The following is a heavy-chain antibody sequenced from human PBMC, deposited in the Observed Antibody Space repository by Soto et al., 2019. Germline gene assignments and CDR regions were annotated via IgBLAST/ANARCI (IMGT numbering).Heavy chain of an antibody. V-gene: IGHV1-18*01. J-gene: IGHJ6*02. D-gene: IGHD3-3*01. CDR3: ARDLNPDDFWSGQAIYYGMDV. CDR2: ISAYNGNT. Sequence: GASVKVSCKASGYTFTSYGISWVRQAPGQGLEWMGWISAYNGNTNYAQKLQGRVTMTTDTSTSTAYMELSSLRSEDTAVYYCARDLNPDDFWSGQAIYYGMDVWGQGTTVTVSS. CDR1: GYTFTSYG.